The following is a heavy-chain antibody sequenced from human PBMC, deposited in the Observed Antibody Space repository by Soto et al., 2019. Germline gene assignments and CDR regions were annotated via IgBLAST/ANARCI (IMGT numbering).Heavy chain of an antibody. V-gene: IGHV3-64D*08. CDR2: ISSNGGST. CDR1: GFTFSSYA. Sequence: GGSLRLSCSASGFTFSSYAMHWVRQAPGKGLEYVSAISSNGGSTYYADSVKGRFTISRDNSKNTLYLQMSSLRAEDSAEYYCVKPIAAAEDYYYYGMDVWGQGTTVTVSS. J-gene: IGHJ6*02. D-gene: IGHD6-13*01. CDR3: VKPIAAAEDYYYYGMDV.